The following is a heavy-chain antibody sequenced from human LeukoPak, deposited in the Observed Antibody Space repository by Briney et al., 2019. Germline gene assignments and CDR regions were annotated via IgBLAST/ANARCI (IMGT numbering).Heavy chain of an antibody. D-gene: IGHD3-22*01. CDR3: ARLGGDYYDSSGYSPVGAFDI. J-gene: IGHJ3*02. V-gene: IGHV5-51*01. CDR2: IYPGDSDH. Sequence: GEPLKISCKGSGYRFTSYWIGWVGQMPGKGLEWTGIIYPGDSDHRYRLSFQAQVPISADKSFSTAYLQWSGLKASDTAMYYCARLGGDYYDSSGYSPVGAFDIWGQGTMVTVSS. CDR1: GYRFTSYW.